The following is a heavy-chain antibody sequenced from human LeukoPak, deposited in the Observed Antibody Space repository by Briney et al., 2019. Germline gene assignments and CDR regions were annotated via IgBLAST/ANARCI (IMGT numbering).Heavy chain of an antibody. D-gene: IGHD3-10*01. CDR3: ARVGLWFGVLEGYFDY. Sequence: GGSLRLSCAASGFTFSSYEMNWVRQAPGKGLEWVSYISSSGSTIYYADSVKGRFTISRDNAKNSLYLQMNSLRAEDTAVYYCARVGLWFGVLEGYFDYWGQGTLVTVSP. CDR1: GFTFSSYE. V-gene: IGHV3-48*03. CDR2: ISSSGSTI. J-gene: IGHJ4*02.